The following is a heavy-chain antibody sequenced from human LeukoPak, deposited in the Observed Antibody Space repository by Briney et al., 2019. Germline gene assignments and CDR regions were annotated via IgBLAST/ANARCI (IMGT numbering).Heavy chain of an antibody. Sequence: ASVTVSCRASGYTFTVYYMHWVRQAPGQGLEWMGWINPNSGGTNYAQKFQGRVTMTRDTSISTAYMELSRLRSDDTAVYYCARDSDYVWGSYRYGSSPDYWGQGTLVTVSS. J-gene: IGHJ4*02. D-gene: IGHD3-16*02. CDR1: GYTFTVYY. CDR2: INPNSGGT. V-gene: IGHV1-2*02. CDR3: ARDSDYVWGSYRYGSSPDY.